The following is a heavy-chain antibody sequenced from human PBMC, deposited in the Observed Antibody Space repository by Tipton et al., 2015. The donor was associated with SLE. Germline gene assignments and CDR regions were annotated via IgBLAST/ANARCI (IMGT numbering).Heavy chain of an antibody. D-gene: IGHD6-13*01. J-gene: IGHJ4*02. CDR2: ISGSGGST. CDR3: AKAYSSSLGGVDY. Sequence: SLRLSCAASGFTCSSYAMSWVRQAPGKGLEWVSAISGSGGSTYYADSVKGRFTISRDNSKNTLYLQMNSLRAEDTAVYYCAKAYSSSLGGVDYWGQGTLVTVSS. V-gene: IGHV3-23*01. CDR1: GFTCSSYA.